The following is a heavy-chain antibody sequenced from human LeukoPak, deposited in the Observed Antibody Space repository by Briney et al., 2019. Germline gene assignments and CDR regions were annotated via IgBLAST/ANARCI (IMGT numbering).Heavy chain of an antibody. D-gene: IGHD5-18*01. Sequence: SETLSLTCTVSGGSISGYYWSWIRQPAGKGLEWIGRIFSSETTNYNPSLKSRVTMSVDTSKNHFSLKLSSVTAADTAVYYCAKYIFGSDYFEYWGQGTLVTISS. V-gene: IGHV4-4*07. CDR1: GGSISGYY. J-gene: IGHJ4*02. CDR3: AKYIFGSDYFEY. CDR2: IFSSETT.